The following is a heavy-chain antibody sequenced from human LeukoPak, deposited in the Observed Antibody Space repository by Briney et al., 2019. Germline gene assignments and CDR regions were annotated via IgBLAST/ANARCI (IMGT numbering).Heavy chain of an antibody. CDR3: ARRRDYFDY. CDR1: GFDLSDYY. J-gene: IGHJ4*02. CDR2: ISSSGGNI. V-gene: IGHV3-11*01. Sequence: GGSLRLSCVVSGFDLSDYYMSWIRQAPGKGLEWISYISSSGGNIYFADSVKGRFTMSRDNARGSLCLQMNSLRADDTAIYYCARRRDYFDYWGQGTLVTVSS.